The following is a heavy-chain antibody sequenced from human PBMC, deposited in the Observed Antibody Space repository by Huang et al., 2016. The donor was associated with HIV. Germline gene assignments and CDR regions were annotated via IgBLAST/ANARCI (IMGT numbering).Heavy chain of an antibody. CDR1: GGTFTSYA. J-gene: IGHJ2*01. CDR3: AREARGLGYCSGGNCDWYFDL. CDR2: IIPFLGTT. V-gene: IGHV1-69*06. D-gene: IGHD2-15*01. Sequence: QVQLVQSGAEVKKPGSSVKVSCKASGGTFTSYAINWVRKAPGQGLQWRGGIIPFLGTTYYAQKFRDRLTITADKSTGTAYMDWSSLRSEDTAVYFCAREARGLGYCSGGNCDWYFDLWGRGTLVTVSS.